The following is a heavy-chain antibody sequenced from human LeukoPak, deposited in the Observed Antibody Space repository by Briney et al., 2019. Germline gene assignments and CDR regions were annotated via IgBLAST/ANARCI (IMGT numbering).Heavy chain of an antibody. V-gene: IGHV4-59*11. CDR1: GGSISSHY. J-gene: IGHJ6*02. CDR3: ARDPVAGHLFYYYGMDV. Sequence: SETLSLTCTVSGGSISSHYWSWIRQPPGKGLEWIGYIYYSGSTNYNPSLKSRVTISVGTSKNQFSLKLSSVTAADTAVYYCARDPVAGHLFYYYGMDVWGQGTTVTVSS. D-gene: IGHD2-15*01. CDR2: IYYSGST.